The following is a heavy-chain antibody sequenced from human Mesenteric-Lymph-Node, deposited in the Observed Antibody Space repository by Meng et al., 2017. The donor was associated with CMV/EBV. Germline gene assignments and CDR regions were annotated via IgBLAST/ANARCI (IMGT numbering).Heavy chain of an antibody. CDR1: GFSFDAYA. J-gene: IGHJ3*02. CDR2: ISWSSGSI. V-gene: IGHV3-9*01. D-gene: IGHD3-10*01. CDR3: ANAYYYGSGGRVWGDDFDI. Sequence: GGSLRLSCAASGFSFDAYAMHWVRQAPGEGLEWVSGISWSSGSIGYADSVKGRFTISRDNAKNSLYLQMNSLGAEDTALYYCANAYYYGSGGRVWGDDFDIWGQGTMVTVSS.